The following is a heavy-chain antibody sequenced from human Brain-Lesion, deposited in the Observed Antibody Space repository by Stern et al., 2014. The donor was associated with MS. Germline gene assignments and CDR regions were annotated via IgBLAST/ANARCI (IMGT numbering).Heavy chain of an antibody. D-gene: IGHD3-3*01. CDR2: INEDGTEK. Sequence: VQLVASGGGLVQPGGSLTISCTAAGFTFGNYWMTWVRQAPGKGLEGLANINEDGTEKNYVDSVKGRFTISRDNARNSLYLQMNSLRVEDTALYYCARVYNTIYGIVTQRGSGMDVWGQGTTVIVSS. J-gene: IGHJ6*02. CDR1: GFTFGNYW. V-gene: IGHV3-7*01. CDR3: ARVYNTIYGIVTQRGSGMDV.